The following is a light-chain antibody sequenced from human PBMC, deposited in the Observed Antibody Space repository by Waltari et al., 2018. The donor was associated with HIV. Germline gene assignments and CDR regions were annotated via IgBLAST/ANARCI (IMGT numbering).Light chain of an antibody. CDR3: SSYTSSSTLG. CDR1: SSDVGCYNY. J-gene: IGLJ3*02. Sequence: QSALTQPASVSGSPGQSITISCTGTSSDVGCYNYVSWYQQHPGKAPKLMIYEVSNRPSGVSNRFSGSKSGNTASLTISGLQAEDEADYYCSSYTSSSTLGFGGGTKLTVL. V-gene: IGLV2-14*01. CDR2: EVS.